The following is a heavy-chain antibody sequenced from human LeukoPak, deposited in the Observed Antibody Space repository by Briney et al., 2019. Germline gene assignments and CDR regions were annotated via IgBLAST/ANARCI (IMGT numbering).Heavy chain of an antibody. CDR3: ARDLVAAAVWDYYGMDV. CDR2: ISSSGSTI. J-gene: IGHJ6*02. V-gene: IGHV3-11*01. D-gene: IGHD6-13*01. Sequence: GGSLRLSCAASGFTFSDYYMSWIRQAPGKGLEWVSYISSSGSTIYYADSVKGRFTISRDNAMNSLYLQMNSLRAEDTAVYYCARDLVAAAVWDYYGMDVWGQGTTATVSS. CDR1: GFTFSDYY.